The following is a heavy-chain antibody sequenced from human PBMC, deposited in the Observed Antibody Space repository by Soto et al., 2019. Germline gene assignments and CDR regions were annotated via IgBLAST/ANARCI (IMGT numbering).Heavy chain of an antibody. D-gene: IGHD3-22*01. CDR1: GFSFSIYG. CDR2: ISSDGTKK. CDR3: AKSFYYDSNGYYYPLDY. J-gene: IGHJ4*02. V-gene: IGHV3-30*18. Sequence: PGGSLRLSCAASGFSFSIYGIHWVRQAPGKGLEWVAVISSDGTKKYYSDSVKGRFTISRDNSKNTLYLQMNSLRAEDTAVYYCAKSFYYDSNGYYYPLDYWGQGTLVTVSS.